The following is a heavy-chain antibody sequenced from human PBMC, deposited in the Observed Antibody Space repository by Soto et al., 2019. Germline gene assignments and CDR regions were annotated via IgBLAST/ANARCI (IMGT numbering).Heavy chain of an antibody. CDR2: ISGSGGST. V-gene: IGHV3-23*01. CDR3: AINYYGSGSYYNRAFFDY. J-gene: IGHJ4*02. Sequence: EVQLLESGGGLVQPGGSLRLSCAASGFTFSSYAMSWVRQAPGKGLEWVSAISGSGGSTYYADSVKGRFTISRDNSKNTLYLQMNSLRAEDTAVYYCAINYYGSGSYYNRAFFDYWGQGTLVTVSS. D-gene: IGHD3-10*01. CDR1: GFTFSSYA.